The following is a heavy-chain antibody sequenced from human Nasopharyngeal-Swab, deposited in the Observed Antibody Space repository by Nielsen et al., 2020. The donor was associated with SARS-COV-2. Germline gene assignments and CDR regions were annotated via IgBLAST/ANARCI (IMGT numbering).Heavy chain of an antibody. Sequence: SETLSLTCTVSGGSISSGDYYWGWIRQPPGKGLEWIGSFHYSGTTYYNPSLKSRVATSMDTSKNQFSLKLSSVTAADTAVYYCARSYMVTTLNWFGPWGQGTLVTVSS. CDR3: ARSYMVTTLNWFGP. CDR2: FHYSGTT. D-gene: IGHD2-21*02. V-gene: IGHV4-39*07. CDR1: GGSISSGDYY. J-gene: IGHJ5*02.